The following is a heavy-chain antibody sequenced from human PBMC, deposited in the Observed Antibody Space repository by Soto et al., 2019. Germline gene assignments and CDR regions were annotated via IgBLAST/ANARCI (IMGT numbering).Heavy chain of an antibody. CDR3: ARYRAAAGNNYYYYGMDV. J-gene: IGHJ6*02. V-gene: IGHV3-48*02. Sequence: GGSLRLSCAASGFTFSGYSMNWVRQAPGKGLEWVSYISSSSTIYYADSVKGRFTISRDNAKNSLYLQMNSLRDEDTAVYYCARYRAAAGNNYYYYGMDVWGQGTTVTVSS. CDR2: ISSSSTI. D-gene: IGHD6-13*01. CDR1: GFTFSGYS.